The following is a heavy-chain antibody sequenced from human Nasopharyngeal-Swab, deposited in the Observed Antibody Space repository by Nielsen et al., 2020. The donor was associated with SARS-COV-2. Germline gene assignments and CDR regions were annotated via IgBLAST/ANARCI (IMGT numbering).Heavy chain of an antibody. D-gene: IGHD6-13*01. CDR1: GFTFSDHY. CDR2: TRNKANSYTT. J-gene: IGHJ6*03. V-gene: IGHV3-72*01. CDR3: ATTIGAAAQYYYYYYYMDV. Sequence: GESLKISWAASGFTFSDHYMDWVRQAPGKGLEWVGRTRNKANSYTTEYAASVKGRFTISRDDSKNSLYLQMNSLKTEDTAVYYCATTIGAAAQYYYYYYYMDVWGKGTTVTVSS.